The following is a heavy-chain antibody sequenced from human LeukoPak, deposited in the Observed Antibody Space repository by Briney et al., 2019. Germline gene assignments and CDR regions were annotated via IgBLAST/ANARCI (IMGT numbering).Heavy chain of an antibody. CDR3: ARGGLHRYYDSSGPKVY. V-gene: IGHV7-4-1*02. Sequence: ASVKVSCKASGYTFTSYAMNWVRQAPGQGLEWMGWINTNTGNPTYAQGSTGRFVFSLDTSVSTAYLQISSLKAEDTAVYYCARGGLHRYYDSSGPKVYWGQGTLVTVSS. D-gene: IGHD3-22*01. J-gene: IGHJ4*02. CDR1: GYTFTSYA. CDR2: INTNTGNP.